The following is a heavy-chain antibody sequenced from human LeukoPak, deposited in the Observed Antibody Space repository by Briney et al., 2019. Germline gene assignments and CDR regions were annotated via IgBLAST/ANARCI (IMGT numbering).Heavy chain of an antibody. CDR2: INHSGST. CDR1: GESFSGYY. CDR3: ARGGRYYGSGSYFSY. V-gene: IGHV4-34*01. D-gene: IGHD3-10*01. Sequence: PSETLSLTCAVYGESFSGYYWSWIRQPPGKGLEWIGEINHSGSTNYNPSLKSRVTISVDTSKNQFSLKLSSVTAADTAVYYCARGGRYYGSGSYFSYWGQGTLVTVSS. J-gene: IGHJ4*02.